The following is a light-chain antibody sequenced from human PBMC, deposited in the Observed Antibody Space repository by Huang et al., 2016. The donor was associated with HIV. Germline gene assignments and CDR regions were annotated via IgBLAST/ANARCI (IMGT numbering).Light chain of an antibody. V-gene: IGKV1-39*01. CDR1: QSSSAY. CDR2: GAS. J-gene: IGKJ4*02. Sequence: DIQMTQSPSSLSASVGDRVTITCRASQSSSAYLNWYQQKPGKAPKLLIYGASTLQSGVPSRFSGSGSGTDFTLTINSLQPEDFATYYCQKSYTTPLTFGGGTKVEI. CDR3: QKSYTTPLT.